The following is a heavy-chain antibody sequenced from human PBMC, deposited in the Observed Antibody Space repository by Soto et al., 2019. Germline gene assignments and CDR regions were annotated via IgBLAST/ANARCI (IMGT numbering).Heavy chain of an antibody. CDR2: MSHSGGH. CDR3: ARVERGTATTVVDAFDI. Sequence: QVQLQQWGAGLLKPSETLSLTCAVYGGFVSSGSYYWSWIRQPPGKGLEWIGEMSHSGGHHFNPSLKSRVPISVDTSKNQFSLKMSSVTAADTALYYCARVERGTATTVVDAFDIWGPGTMVTVSS. CDR1: GGFVSSGSYY. J-gene: IGHJ3*02. D-gene: IGHD1-1*01. V-gene: IGHV4-34*01.